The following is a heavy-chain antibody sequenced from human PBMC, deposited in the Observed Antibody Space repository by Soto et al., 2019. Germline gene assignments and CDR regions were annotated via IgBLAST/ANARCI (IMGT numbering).Heavy chain of an antibody. V-gene: IGHV3-49*04. CDR1: GFTFGDSA. Sequence: GGSVRLSCSGSGFTFGDSALSWVRQAPGKGLEWVGFIRSEAYGGTTEYAASVKGRFTISRDDSKGIAYLQMNSLKTEDTAVYDCNRVLRYFYDTSASYGADYCGQGTLVTVSS. CDR3: NRVLRYFYDTSASYGADY. J-gene: IGHJ4*02. CDR2: IRSEAYGGTT. D-gene: IGHD3-22*01.